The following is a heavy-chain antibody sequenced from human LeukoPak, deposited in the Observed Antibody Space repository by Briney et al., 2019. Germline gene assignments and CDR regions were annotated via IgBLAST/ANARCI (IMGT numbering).Heavy chain of an antibody. J-gene: IGHJ4*02. D-gene: IGHD5-24*01. CDR1: GGSISRFY. CDR3: ARNSRDGDNWEYHYFDY. Sequence: SETLCLTCTVSGGSISRFYWSWIRQPPGKALEWIGYVYYSGSTNYNPSLRSRVTMSVDTSKNQFSLKLNSVTAADTAVYYCARNSRDGDNWEYHYFDYWGQGTLVTVSS. CDR2: VYYSGST. V-gene: IGHV4-59*08.